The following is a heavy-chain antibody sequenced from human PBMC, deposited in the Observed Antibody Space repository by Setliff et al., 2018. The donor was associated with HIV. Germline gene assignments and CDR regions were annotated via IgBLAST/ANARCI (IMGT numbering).Heavy chain of an antibody. D-gene: IGHD6-19*01. J-gene: IGHJ4*02. CDR1: GYSISSGYY. Sequence: TSETLSLTCAVSGYSISSGYYWGWIRQPPGKGLEWIGSIYTSGSTNYNPALESRVTTSVDTSKKQFSLRLTSVTAADTAVYYCARGVRDNSGWSSYYFDYWGQGTLVTVSS. CDR3: ARGVRDNSGWSSYYFDY. V-gene: IGHV4-38-2*01. CDR2: IYTSGST.